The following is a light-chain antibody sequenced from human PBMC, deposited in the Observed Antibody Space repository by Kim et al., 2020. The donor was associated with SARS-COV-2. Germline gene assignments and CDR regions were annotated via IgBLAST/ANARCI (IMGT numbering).Light chain of an antibody. V-gene: IGLV2-8*01. Sequence: QSVTISCTGSSSAVGAYNLVSWYQHHPGKAPKLMIFEVTRRPSGVPDRFSGSKSGNTASLTVSGLQADDEADYYCISYAGSATFGVFGTGTKVTVL. CDR2: EVT. J-gene: IGLJ1*01. CDR1: SSAVGAYNL. CDR3: ISYAGSATFGV.